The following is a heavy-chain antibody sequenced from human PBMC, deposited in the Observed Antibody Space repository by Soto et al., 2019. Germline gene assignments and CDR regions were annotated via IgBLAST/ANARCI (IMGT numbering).Heavy chain of an antibody. Sequence: QVQLVQSGAEVKKPGASVKVSCKASGYTFTSYGISWVRQAPGQGLEWMGWISAYNGNTNYAQKLQGRVTMTPGTTTTXTIMELTCRRSDATALHYCARIVRSGYHRAGWFVPWGQGTLVIVS. V-gene: IGHV1-18*01. J-gene: IGHJ5*02. CDR3: ARIVRSGYHRAGWFVP. CDR1: GYTFTSYG. CDR2: ISAYNGNT. D-gene: IGHD3-22*01.